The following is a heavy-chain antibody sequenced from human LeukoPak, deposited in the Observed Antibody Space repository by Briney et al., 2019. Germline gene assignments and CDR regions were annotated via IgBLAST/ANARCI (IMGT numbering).Heavy chain of an antibody. V-gene: IGHV3-9*01. J-gene: IGHJ4*02. CDR2: ISWNSNSI. D-gene: IGHD2-15*01. CDR3: GNQCSGGICPEN. CDR1: GFTFDDFA. Sequence: GGSLRLSCAASGFTFDDFAMHWVRQAPGKGLEWVSGISWNSNSIDYADSVKGRFTISRDNAKNSVFLQMNSLRAEDTAFYYCGNQCSGGICPENWGRGTLVTVSS.